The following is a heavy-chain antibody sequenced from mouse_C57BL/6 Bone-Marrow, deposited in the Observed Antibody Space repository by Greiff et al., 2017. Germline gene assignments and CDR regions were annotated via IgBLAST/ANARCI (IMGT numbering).Heavy chain of an antibody. V-gene: IGHV8-8*01. J-gene: IGHJ2*01. CDR3: ARGTYYYDSSRFDY. Sequence: QVTLKESGPGILQPSQTLSLTCSFSGFSLSTFGMGVGWIRQPSGKGLEWLAHIWWDDDKYYKPALKSRLTISKDTSKNQVFLKIANVNTADTATYYCARGTYYYDSSRFDYWGQGTTLTVSS. CDR1: GFSLSTFGMG. CDR2: IWWDDDK. D-gene: IGHD1-1*01.